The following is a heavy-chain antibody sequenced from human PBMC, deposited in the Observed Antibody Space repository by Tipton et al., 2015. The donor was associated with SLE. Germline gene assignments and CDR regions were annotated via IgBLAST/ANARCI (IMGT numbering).Heavy chain of an antibody. CDR1: GGSISTTDHY. J-gene: IGHJ5*02. CDR3: ARGPPFMEWERNWFDP. CDR2: VFYSGNT. V-gene: IGHV4-39*07. D-gene: IGHD3-3*02. Sequence: TLSLTCSVSGGSISTTDHYWGWIRQPPGKGLEWIGSVFYSGNTYYNESLQSRVTISIDTSKNHFSLKLYSVTAADTAVYYCARGPPFMEWERNWFDPWGQGTQVSASS.